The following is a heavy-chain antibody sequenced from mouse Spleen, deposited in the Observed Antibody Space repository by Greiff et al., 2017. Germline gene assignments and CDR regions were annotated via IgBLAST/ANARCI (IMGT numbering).Heavy chain of an antibody. Sequence: VQLQQSGAELVRPGASVKLSCTASGFNIKDDYMHWVKQRPEQGLEWIGWIDPENGDTEYASKFQGKATITADTSSNTAYLQLSSLTSEDTAVYYCTTDMITRDYWGQGTTLTVSS. J-gene: IGHJ2*01. CDR2: IDPENGDT. CDR1: GFNIKDDY. D-gene: IGHD2-4*01. V-gene: IGHV14-4*01. CDR3: TTDMITRDY.